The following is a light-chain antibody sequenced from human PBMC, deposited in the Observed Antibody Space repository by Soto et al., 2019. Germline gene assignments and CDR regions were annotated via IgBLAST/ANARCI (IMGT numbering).Light chain of an antibody. CDR2: WAS. V-gene: IGKV4-1*01. Sequence: DIVMTQSPDSLAVSLGERATINCKSSQSVLSTSNNKNFLAWYQQKPGQPPRLIIYWASTRESGVPDRFSGGGSGTDFTLTISSLQAEDVAVYYCQQYYTSWWTFGQGTKVEIK. CDR3: QQYYTSWWT. J-gene: IGKJ1*01. CDR1: QSVLSTSNNKNF.